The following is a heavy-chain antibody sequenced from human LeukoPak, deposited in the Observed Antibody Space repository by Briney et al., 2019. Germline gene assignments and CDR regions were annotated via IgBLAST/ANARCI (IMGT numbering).Heavy chain of an antibody. D-gene: IGHD3-3*01. Sequence: GGSLRLSCAASAFTFSSYGMHWVRQAPGKGLEWVAFIRYDGSNKYYADSVKGRFTISRDNSKNTLYLQMNSLRAEDTAVYYCAKDFFRNTFWSGYYLDYWGQGTLVTVSS. V-gene: IGHV3-30*02. CDR1: AFTFSSYG. CDR2: IRYDGSNK. CDR3: AKDFFRNTFWSGYYLDY. J-gene: IGHJ4*02.